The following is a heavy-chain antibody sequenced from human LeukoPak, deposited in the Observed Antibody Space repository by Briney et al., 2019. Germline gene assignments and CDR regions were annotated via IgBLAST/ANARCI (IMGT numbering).Heavy chain of an antibody. D-gene: IGHD5-24*01. J-gene: IGHJ4*02. CDR2: IKSKTDGGTI. CDR1: GFTFSSAW. V-gene: IGHV3-15*01. CDR3: STDTRKDGCSPSLAY. Sequence: GSLRLSCAASGFTFSSAWMSWVRQAPGKGLEWVGRIKSKTDGGTIEYATPVKGRFTISRDDSENTLYLQMSSLKAEDTALYYCSTDTRKDGCSPSLAYWGQGTLVTVSS.